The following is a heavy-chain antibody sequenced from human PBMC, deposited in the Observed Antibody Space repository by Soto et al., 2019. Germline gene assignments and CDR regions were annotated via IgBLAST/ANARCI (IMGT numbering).Heavy chain of an antibody. CDR3: AKGGRSSGFDY. CDR2: ISTRGESA. D-gene: IGHD6-6*01. CDR1: GFTFSNYA. J-gene: IGHJ4*02. Sequence: GGSLRLSCAASGFTFSNYAMSWVRQAPGKGLEWVSVISTRGESASYADSVKGRFTLSRDNSKNTLYLQMNSLRVEDTAVYYCAKGGRSSGFDYWGQGTLVTVSS. V-gene: IGHV3-23*01.